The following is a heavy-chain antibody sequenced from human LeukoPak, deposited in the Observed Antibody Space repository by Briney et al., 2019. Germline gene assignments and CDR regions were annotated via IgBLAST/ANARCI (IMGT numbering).Heavy chain of an antibody. D-gene: IGHD3-10*01. CDR1: GSTLTEIS. Sequence: ASVKVSCKVSGSTLTEISIDWVRQAPGKGFECMGTFGPQVGETIHAQNLQGRLKMTADTSTDTAYMEVTSLQSEDTAVYYCATGAMVYEYWGQGTLVTVSS. CDR3: ATGAMVYEY. V-gene: IGHV1-24*01. CDR2: FGPQVGET. J-gene: IGHJ4*02.